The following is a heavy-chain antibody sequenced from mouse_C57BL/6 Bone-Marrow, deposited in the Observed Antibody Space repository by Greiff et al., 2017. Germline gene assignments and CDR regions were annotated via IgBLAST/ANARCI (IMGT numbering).Heavy chain of an antibody. Sequence: QVQLQQSDAELVKPGASVKISCKVSGYTFPDHTIHWMKQRPEQGLEWIGYIYPRDGSTKYNEKFKGKATLTADKSSSTAYMPLNSLTSEVSAVYFCAREGYYYAMDYWGQGTSVTVSS. J-gene: IGHJ4*01. CDR2: IYPRDGST. V-gene: IGHV1-78*01. CDR1: GYTFPDHT. CDR3: AREGYYYAMDY.